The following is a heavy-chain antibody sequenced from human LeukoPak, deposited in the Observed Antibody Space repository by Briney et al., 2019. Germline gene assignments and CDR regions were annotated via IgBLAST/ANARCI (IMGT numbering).Heavy chain of an antibody. J-gene: IGHJ3*02. V-gene: IGHV3-48*04. CDR2: ISSSSSTI. Sequence: GGSLRLSCAAPGFTFSSYSMNWVRQAPGKGLEWVSYISSSSSTIYYADSVKGRFTISRDNAKNSLYLQMNSLRAEDTAVYYCARAYCGGDCYWVTDAFDIWGQGTMVTVSS. D-gene: IGHD2-21*02. CDR1: GFTFSSYS. CDR3: ARAYCGGDCYWVTDAFDI.